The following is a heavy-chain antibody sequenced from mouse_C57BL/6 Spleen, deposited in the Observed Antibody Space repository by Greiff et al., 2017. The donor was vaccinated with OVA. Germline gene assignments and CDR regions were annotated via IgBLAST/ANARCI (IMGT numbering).Heavy chain of an antibody. CDR1: GYAFSSYW. Sequence: QVQLQQSGAELVKPGASVKISCTASGYAFSSYWMNWVKQRPGKGLAWIGQIYPGDGDTNYNGKFKGKATLTADKSSSTAYMQLSSLTSEDSAVYFCARDWEDYAMDYWGQGTSVTVSS. CDR2: IYPGDGDT. D-gene: IGHD4-1*01. J-gene: IGHJ4*01. V-gene: IGHV1-80*01. CDR3: ARDWEDYAMDY.